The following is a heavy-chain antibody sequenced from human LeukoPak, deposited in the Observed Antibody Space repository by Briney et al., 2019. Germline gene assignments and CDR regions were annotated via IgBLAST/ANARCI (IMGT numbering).Heavy chain of an antibody. V-gene: IGHV4-59*01. CDR3: AREITMVRGGRHWFDP. CDR1: GGSISSYY. J-gene: IGHJ5*02. Sequence: SETLSLTCTVSGGSISSYYWSWIRQPPGKGLEWIGYIHYSGSTNYNPSLKSRVTISVDTSKNQFSLKLSSVTAADTAVYYCAREITMVRGGRHWFDPWGQGTLVTVSS. D-gene: IGHD3-10*01. CDR2: IHYSGST.